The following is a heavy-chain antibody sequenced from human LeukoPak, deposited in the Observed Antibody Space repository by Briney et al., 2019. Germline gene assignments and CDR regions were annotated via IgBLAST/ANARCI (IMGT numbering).Heavy chain of an antibody. CDR1: GFTVSTNS. Sequence: HPGGSLRLSCTVSGFTVSTNSMSWVRQAPGKGLEWVSFIYSDNTHYSDSVKGRFTISRDNSKNTLYLQMNSLRAEDTAVYYCAKDWGPYSSGWFDYWGQGTLVTVSS. CDR2: IYSDNT. CDR3: AKDWGPYSSGWFDY. D-gene: IGHD6-19*01. J-gene: IGHJ4*02. V-gene: IGHV3-66*03.